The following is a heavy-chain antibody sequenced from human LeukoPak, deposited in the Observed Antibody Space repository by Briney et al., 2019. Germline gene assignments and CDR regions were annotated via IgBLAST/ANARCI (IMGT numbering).Heavy chain of an antibody. CDR1: GGSISSYY. D-gene: IGHD1-26*01. Sequence: SETLSLTCTVSGGSISSYYWSWIRQPPGKGLEWIGYIYYSGSTNYNPSLKSRVTISVDTSKNQFSLKLSSVTAADTAVYYCARGGLVRAHFDYWGQGTLVTVSS. CDR3: ARGGLVRAHFDY. CDR2: IYYSGST. V-gene: IGHV4-59*01. J-gene: IGHJ4*02.